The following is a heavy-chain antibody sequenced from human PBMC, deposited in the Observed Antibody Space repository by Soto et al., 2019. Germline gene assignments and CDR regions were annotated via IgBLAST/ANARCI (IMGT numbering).Heavy chain of an antibody. CDR2: IYYSGRH. CDR3: ASLSRDDIDD. J-gene: IGHJ4*02. D-gene: IGHD3-22*01. CDR1: GVSIIGRWDC. Sequence: TLRVTSTFAGVSIIGRWDCWRWLRQYPGKGREWIGYIYYSGRHYHNPPLKSRVTISVDTSKKQFSLKLSDVTAADTAAYYCASLSRDDIDDWGQGNLVTVSS. V-gene: IGHV4-31*03.